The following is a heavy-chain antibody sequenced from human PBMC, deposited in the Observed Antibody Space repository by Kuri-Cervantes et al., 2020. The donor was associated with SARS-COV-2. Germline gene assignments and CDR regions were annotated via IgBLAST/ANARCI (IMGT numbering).Heavy chain of an antibody. Sequence: LSLTCAASGFTFSSYSMNWVRQAPGKGLEWVSSISSSSSYIYYADSVKGRFTISRDNAKNSLYLQMNSLRAEDTAVYYCAKDGGSGYSRDAFDIWGQGTMGTVSS. CDR1: GFTFSSYS. J-gene: IGHJ3*02. CDR2: ISSSSSYI. V-gene: IGHV3-21*01. CDR3: AKDGGSGYSRDAFDI. D-gene: IGHD3-22*01.